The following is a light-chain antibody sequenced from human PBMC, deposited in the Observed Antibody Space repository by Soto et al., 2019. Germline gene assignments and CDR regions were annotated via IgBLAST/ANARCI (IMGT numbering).Light chain of an antibody. V-gene: IGKV1-5*01. Sequence: DSQMTPSPSTLSASVGDRVTITCRASQSISSWLDWYQQKPGKAPKLLIYDASSLESGVLSRFSGRGSGTEFTLSISRLQPDDFAACYCQQYNSYSSVGQGTRLEI. CDR2: DAS. J-gene: IGKJ5*01. CDR1: QSISSW. CDR3: QQYNSYSS.